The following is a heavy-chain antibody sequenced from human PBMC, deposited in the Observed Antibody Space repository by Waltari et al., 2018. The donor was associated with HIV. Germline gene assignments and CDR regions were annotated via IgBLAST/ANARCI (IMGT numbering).Heavy chain of an antibody. CDR1: GGTFSSYA. Sequence: QVQLVQSGAEVKKPGSSVKVSCKASGGTFSSYAISWVRQAPGQGLEWMGGISPIFGTANYAQEFQGRVTITADKSTSTAYMELSSLRSEDTAVYYCARVASYYGSGSFDPWGQGTLVTVSS. V-gene: IGHV1-69*06. D-gene: IGHD3-10*01. CDR3: ARVASYYGSGSFDP. J-gene: IGHJ5*02. CDR2: ISPIFGTA.